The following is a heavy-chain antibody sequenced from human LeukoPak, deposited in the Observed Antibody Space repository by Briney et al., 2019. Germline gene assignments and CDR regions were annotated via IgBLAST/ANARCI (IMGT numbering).Heavy chain of an antibody. Sequence: SETLSLTCTVSGGSISSSSYYWGWIRQPPGKGLEWIGSIYYSGSTYYNPSLKRRVTMSVDTSKKLFSLRLTSVTAADSAVYYCARARQGYSGSDFDYWGQGTLVTVSS. CDR2: IYYSGST. D-gene: IGHD1-26*01. V-gene: IGHV4-39*07. J-gene: IGHJ4*02. CDR1: GGSISSSSYY. CDR3: ARARQGYSGSDFDY.